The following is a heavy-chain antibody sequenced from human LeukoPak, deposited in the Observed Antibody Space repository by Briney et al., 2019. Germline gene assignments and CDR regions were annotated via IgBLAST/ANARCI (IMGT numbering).Heavy chain of an antibody. CDR3: ARVAYCGGDCYPEYYMDV. CDR2: INPNSGGT. J-gene: IGHJ6*03. CDR1: GYTFTGYY. V-gene: IGHV1-2*02. D-gene: IGHD2-21*02. Sequence: ASVKVSCKASGYTFTGYYMHWVRQAPGQGLEWMGWINPNSGGTNYAQKFQGRVTMTRDTSISTAYMELSRLRSDDTAVYYCARVAYCGGDCYPEYYMDVWGKGTTVTVSS.